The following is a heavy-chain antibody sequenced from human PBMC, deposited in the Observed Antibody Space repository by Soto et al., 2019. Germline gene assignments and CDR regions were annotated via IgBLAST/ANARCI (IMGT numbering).Heavy chain of an antibody. CDR2: INHSGST. J-gene: IGHJ6*02. CDR1: GGSFSGYY. D-gene: IGHD3-10*01. CDR3: ASATRGSWFGPYCMDV. Sequence: SETLSLTCAVYGGSFSGYYWSWIRQPPGKGLEWIGEINHSGSTNYNPSLKSRVTISVDTSKNQFSLKLSSVTAADTAVYYCASATRGSWFGPYCMDVWGQGTTVT. V-gene: IGHV4-34*01.